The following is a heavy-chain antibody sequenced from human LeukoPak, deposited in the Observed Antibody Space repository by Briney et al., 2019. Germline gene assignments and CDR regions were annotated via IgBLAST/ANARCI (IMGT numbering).Heavy chain of an antibody. CDR2: ITRSGRGT. CDR3: AKDQFNTSPGDFYYGMDV. Sequence: GGSLRLSCAASGFTFSDYAMSWVRQAPGMGLEWVSTITRSGRGTYYPDSVRGRFNISRDNAKSTVYLQMDSLRAEDTALYYCAKDQFNTSPGDFYYGMDVWDQGTTVTVSS. V-gene: IGHV3-23*01. D-gene: IGHD3-10*01. CDR1: GFTFSDYA. J-gene: IGHJ6*02.